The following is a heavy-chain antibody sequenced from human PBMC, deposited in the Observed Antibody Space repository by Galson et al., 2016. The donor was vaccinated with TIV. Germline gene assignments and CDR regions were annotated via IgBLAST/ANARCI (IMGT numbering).Heavy chain of an antibody. CDR2: IHPGDSDT. CDR1: GYSFTSYW. Sequence: QSGAEVKKPGESLKISCKGSGYSFTSYWIAWVRQMPGKGLELMGVIHPGDSDTRYSASFQCQVSISADRSISTAYLQWSSLKASDTAMYYCAKQLDFGQRVLDAFHIWGQGTLLTVSS. CDR3: AKQLDFGQRVLDAFHI. V-gene: IGHV5-51*01. J-gene: IGHJ3*02. D-gene: IGHD5-24*01.